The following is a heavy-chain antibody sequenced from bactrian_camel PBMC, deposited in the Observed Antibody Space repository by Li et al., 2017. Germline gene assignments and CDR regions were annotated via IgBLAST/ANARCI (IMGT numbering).Heavy chain of an antibody. D-gene: IGHD5*01. CDR3: TPLPDSP. V-gene: IGHV3S1*01. J-gene: IGHJ6*01. CDR1: GFTFSSAW. Sequence: VQLVESGGGLVQPGGSLRLSCAASGFTFSSAWMHWVRQAPGKGLEWVSEIYPSGGSTVYADSVKGRFTISRDNAKNTVYLQMNNVKPEDMAMYYCTPLPDSPWGQGTQVTVS. CDR2: IYPSGGST.